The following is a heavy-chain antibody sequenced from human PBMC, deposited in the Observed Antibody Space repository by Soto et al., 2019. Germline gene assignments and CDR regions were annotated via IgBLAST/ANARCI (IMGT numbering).Heavy chain of an antibody. CDR2: IYSGSHT. CDR3: ARERGIDGDTGGYWDFDL. V-gene: IGHV3-53*04. CDR1: GFTVSSNY. Sequence: EVQLVESGGGLVQPGGSLRLSCAASGFTVSSNYMSWVRQAPGKGLEWVSVIYSGSHTYYADSVKGRFTISRHNSTTTLYLQMNSLRAEDTAVYYCARERGIDGDTGGYWDFDLWGRGTLVTVSS. J-gene: IGHJ2*01. D-gene: IGHD2-21*02.